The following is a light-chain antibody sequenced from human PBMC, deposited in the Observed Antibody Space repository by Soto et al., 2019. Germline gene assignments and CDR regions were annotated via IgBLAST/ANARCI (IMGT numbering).Light chain of an antibody. CDR1: QSVLYSSNNKNY. CDR2: WAS. CDR3: QQYYTAPYT. J-gene: IGKJ2*01. Sequence: DFVVTQSPDSLAVSLGERATINCKSSQSVLYSSNNKNYLAWYQQKPSQPPKLLIYWASTRESGVPDRFSGSGSGTDFTLTISSLQAEDVAVYYCQQYYTAPYTFGQGTKLEIK. V-gene: IGKV4-1*01.